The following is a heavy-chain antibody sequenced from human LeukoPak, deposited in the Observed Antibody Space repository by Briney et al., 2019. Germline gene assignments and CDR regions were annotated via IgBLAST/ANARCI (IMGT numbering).Heavy chain of an antibody. J-gene: IGHJ4*02. CDR2: IYYTGGA. CDR1: GGSLSSYY. D-gene: IGHD1-26*01. V-gene: IGHV4-59*08. Sequence: SETLSLTCFVSGGSLSSYYWSWIRQPPGKSLEWVGYIYYTGGANYNPSLKSRVTMAVDTSKNQFSLKLTSVTAADTAVYYCARHLWDNSGSHGGGYYFDFWGQGTLVTVSS. CDR3: ARHLWDNSGSHGGGYYFDF.